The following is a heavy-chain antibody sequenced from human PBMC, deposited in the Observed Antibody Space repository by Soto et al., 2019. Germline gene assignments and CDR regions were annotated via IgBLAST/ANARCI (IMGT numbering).Heavy chain of an antibody. Sequence: ASVKVSCKASGYTFTTYNMHWVRQAPGQGLEWMGIINPRGGSTNYAQRFQGRVTMTWDTSTSTVYMELSSLRSDDTAVYYCARAPYSRSSFFFDYWGQGTPVTVSS. V-gene: IGHV1-46*01. CDR3: ARAPYSRSSFFFDY. J-gene: IGHJ4*02. CDR2: INPRGGST. CDR1: GYTFTTYN. D-gene: IGHD6-6*01.